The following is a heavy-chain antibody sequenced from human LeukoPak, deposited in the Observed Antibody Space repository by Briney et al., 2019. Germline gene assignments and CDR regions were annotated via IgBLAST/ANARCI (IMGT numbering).Heavy chain of an antibody. CDR1: GFTYSSYA. CDR3: ARDLERLAAAGQFYYYGMDV. CDR2: ISYDGSNK. J-gene: IGHJ6*02. Sequence: GRSLRLSCAASGFTYSSYAMHWVRQAPGKGLEGVAVISYDGSNKYYADSVKGRFTISRDNSKNTLYLQMNSLRAEDTAVYYCARDLERLAAAGQFYYYGMDVWGQGTTVTVSS. V-gene: IGHV3-30-3*01. D-gene: IGHD6-13*01.